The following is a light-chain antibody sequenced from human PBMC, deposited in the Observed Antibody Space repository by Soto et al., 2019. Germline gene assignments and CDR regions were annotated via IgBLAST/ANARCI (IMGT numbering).Light chain of an antibody. J-gene: IGLJ1*01. Sequence: QSALTQPASVSGSPGQSITISCTGTSSDIGGFNYVSWYQQYPGKAPKLMIYDVANRPSGVSNRFSGSKSGNTASLTISGLQAEDEADYYCSSKRISNTLEYVFGTGTKVTVL. CDR2: DVA. V-gene: IGLV2-14*01. CDR1: SSDIGGFNY. CDR3: SSKRISNTLEYV.